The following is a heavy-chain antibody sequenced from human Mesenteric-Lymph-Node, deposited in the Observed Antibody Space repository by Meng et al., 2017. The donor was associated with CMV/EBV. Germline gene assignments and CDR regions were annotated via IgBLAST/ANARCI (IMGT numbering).Heavy chain of an antibody. Sequence: CPVSGGSISGGSYYWNWIRQPPGKGLEWIGYIYYSGTTNYSPSLKSRVTISIDTSKNQFSLKLSSVTAADTAVYYCARGSYRFVDYWGQRTLVTVSS. V-gene: IGHV4-61*01. CDR3: ARGSYRFVDY. CDR2: IYYSGTT. J-gene: IGHJ4*02. CDR1: GGSISGGSYY. D-gene: IGHD3-16*01.